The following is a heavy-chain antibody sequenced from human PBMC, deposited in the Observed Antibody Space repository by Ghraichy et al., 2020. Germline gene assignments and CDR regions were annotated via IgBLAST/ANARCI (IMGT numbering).Heavy chain of an antibody. J-gene: IGHJ3*02. CDR1: GYTFTGYY. Sequence: ASVKVSCKASGYTFTGYYMHWVRQAPGQGLEWMGWINPNSGGTDYAQKFQGRVIMTRDTSISTVHMELSRLRSDDTAVYYCARDRDSSGYYLGTFDIWGQGTMVTVSS. V-gene: IGHV1-2*02. CDR3: ARDRDSSGYYLGTFDI. D-gene: IGHD3-22*01. CDR2: INPNSGGT.